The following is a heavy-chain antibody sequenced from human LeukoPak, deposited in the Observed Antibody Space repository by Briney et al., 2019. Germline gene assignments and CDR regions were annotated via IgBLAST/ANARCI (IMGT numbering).Heavy chain of an antibody. V-gene: IGHV4-38-2*02. CDR3: AREPHKYCSGGSCYSAHYFDY. J-gene: IGHJ4*02. CDR1: GYSISSGYY. D-gene: IGHD2-15*01. Sequence: SSETLSLTCTVSGYSISSGYYWGWIRQPPGKGLEWIGSIYHSGSTYYNPSLKSRVTISVDTSKNQFSLKLSSVTAADTAVYYCAREPHKYCSGGSCYSAHYFDYWGQGTLVTVSS. CDR2: IYHSGST.